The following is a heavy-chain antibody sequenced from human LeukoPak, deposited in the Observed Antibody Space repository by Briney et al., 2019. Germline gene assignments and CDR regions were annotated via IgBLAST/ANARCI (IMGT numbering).Heavy chain of an antibody. D-gene: IGHD4-17*01. Sequence: GGSLSLSCAASGFTFSSYWMTWVRQAPGKGLEWVANIKQDGCEKYYVDSVKGRFTISRDNANNSLCLQLNSLRAEDTAVYYCARPRTVTTRFAPIDYWGQGTLVTVSS. CDR1: GFTFSSYW. CDR2: IKQDGCEK. V-gene: IGHV3-7*03. CDR3: ARPRTVTTRFAPIDY. J-gene: IGHJ4*02.